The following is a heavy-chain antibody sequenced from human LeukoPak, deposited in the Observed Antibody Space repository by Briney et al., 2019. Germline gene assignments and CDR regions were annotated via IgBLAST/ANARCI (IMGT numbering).Heavy chain of an antibody. V-gene: IGHV3-23*01. CDR3: AKVLRLRGHFDY. J-gene: IGHJ4*02. CDR2: ISGSGGST. CDR1: GFTFSSYA. D-gene: IGHD5-18*01. Sequence: GGSLRLSCAASGFTFSSYAMSWVRQAPGKGLEWVSAISGSGGSTYYADSVKGRFTISRDNSKNTLYLQMNSMRAEDTAVYYCAKVLRLRGHFDYWGQGTLVTVSS.